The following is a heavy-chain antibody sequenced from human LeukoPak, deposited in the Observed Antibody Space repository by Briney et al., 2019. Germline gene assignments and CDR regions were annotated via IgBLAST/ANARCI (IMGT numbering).Heavy chain of an antibody. CDR1: GFTFSSYW. J-gene: IGHJ4*02. CDR3: ASLEPYYYDSSGYFPD. CDR2: IKSDGSST. V-gene: IGHV3-74*01. D-gene: IGHD3-22*01. Sequence: GGSLRLSCAASGFTFSSYWMEWVRQAPGKGLVWVSRIKSDGSSTSYADSVKGRFTISRDNDKNTLYLQMNSLRAEDTAVYYCASLEPYYYDSSGYFPDWGQGTLVTVSS.